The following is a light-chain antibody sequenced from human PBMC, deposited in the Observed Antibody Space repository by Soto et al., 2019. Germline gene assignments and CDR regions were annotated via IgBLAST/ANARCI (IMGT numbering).Light chain of an antibody. V-gene: IGKV3-15*01. CDR3: QQYNDWPLT. CDR1: QSVSSN. CDR2: GAF. J-gene: IGKJ1*01. Sequence: EIVMTQSAGTLSLSPWERATLSCRASQSVSSNLAWYQQKPGQAPSLLIYGAFTRATGIPARFSGTGSGTEFTLTISSLQSEDLALYYCQQYNDWPLTFGQGTKVDIK.